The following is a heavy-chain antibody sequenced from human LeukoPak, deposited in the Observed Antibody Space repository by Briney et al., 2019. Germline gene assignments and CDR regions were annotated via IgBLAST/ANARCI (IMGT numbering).Heavy chain of an antibody. J-gene: IGHJ4*02. Sequence: GGSLRLSCAASGFTFSGFSMSWVSQSPTKGLEWVANIKQDGSERYYVDSEKGRFTISRDNAKNSLSLQMNNLRVEDTAVYYCARAGSHWHYVYWGQGTVVTVSS. CDR2: IKQDGSER. CDR1: GFTFSGFS. CDR3: ARAGSHWHYVY. D-gene: IGHD3-10*01. V-gene: IGHV3-7*01.